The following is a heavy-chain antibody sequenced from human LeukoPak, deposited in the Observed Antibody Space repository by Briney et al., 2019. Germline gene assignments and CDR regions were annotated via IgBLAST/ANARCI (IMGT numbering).Heavy chain of an antibody. Sequence: GGPLRLSCAPSGFTFSSYSMTWARQAPGKGLEWVSYISSSSSTIYYADSVKGRFTISRDNAKNSLYLQMNSLRAEDTAVYYCARDPAYCGGDCYPDYWGQGTLVTVSS. V-gene: IGHV3-48*04. CDR1: GFTFSSYS. CDR3: ARDPAYCGGDCYPDY. J-gene: IGHJ4*02. CDR2: ISSSSSTI. D-gene: IGHD2-21*02.